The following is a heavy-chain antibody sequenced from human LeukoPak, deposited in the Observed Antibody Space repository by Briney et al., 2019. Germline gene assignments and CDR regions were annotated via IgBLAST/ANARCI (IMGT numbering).Heavy chain of an antibody. Sequence: GASVKVSCKASGFTFTSSAMQWVRQARGQRLEWIGWIVVCSGNTNYAQKFQERVTITRDMSTSTAYMELSSLRSDDTDVYYCPMPGAAGGVYDYWGQGTLVTVS. V-gene: IGHV1-58*02. CDR2: IVVCSGNT. D-gene: IGHD6-13*01. CDR1: GFTFTSSA. CDR3: PMPGAAGGVYDY. J-gene: IGHJ4*02.